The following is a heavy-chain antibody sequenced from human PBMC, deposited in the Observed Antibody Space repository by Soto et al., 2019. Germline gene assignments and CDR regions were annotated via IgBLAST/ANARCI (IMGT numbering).Heavy chain of an antibody. Sequence: GGSLRLSCAASGFTFDDYGMSWVRQAPGKGLEWVSGINWNGGSTGYADSVKGRFTISRDNAKNSLYLQMNSLRAEDTAVYYCARDLAGIAVAGTRVGYFDYWGQGTLVTVSS. D-gene: IGHD6-19*01. CDR3: ARDLAGIAVAGTRVGYFDY. CDR2: INWNGGST. J-gene: IGHJ4*02. V-gene: IGHV3-20*04. CDR1: GFTFDDYG.